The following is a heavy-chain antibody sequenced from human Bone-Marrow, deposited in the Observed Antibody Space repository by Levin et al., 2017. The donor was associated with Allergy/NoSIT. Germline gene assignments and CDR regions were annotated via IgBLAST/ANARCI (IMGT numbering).Heavy chain of an antibody. V-gene: IGHV3-23*01. CDR2: LSASSISI. CDR1: GFDFNRFA. D-gene: IGHD2-21*02. CDR3: SKEGGAISHCRGGDCFSYDF. Sequence: PGGSLRLSCVASGFDFNRFAMNWVRQGPGKGLEWVSSLSASSISIYYADSVKGRFTISRDNSKNTLYLQMNSLRREDTAVYYCSKEGGAISHCRGGDCFSYDFWGQGTLVTVSS. J-gene: IGHJ4*02.